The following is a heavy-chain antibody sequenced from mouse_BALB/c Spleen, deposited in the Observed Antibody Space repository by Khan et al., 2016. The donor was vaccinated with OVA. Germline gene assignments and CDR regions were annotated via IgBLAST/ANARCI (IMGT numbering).Heavy chain of an antibody. J-gene: IGHJ2*01. CDR3: ARKNGSDFDY. V-gene: IGHV1-20*02. CDR2: INPHIGEA. CDR1: GYSFTGYF. Sequence: QQSGPELVKPGASVKISCTASGYSFTGYFMNWVMQSHGKSLEWIGRINPHIGEAFYNQKFKGKATLTVDESSSTAHMDLRSLASEDSAVYYCARKNGSDFDYWGQGTTLTVSS. D-gene: IGHD1-1*01.